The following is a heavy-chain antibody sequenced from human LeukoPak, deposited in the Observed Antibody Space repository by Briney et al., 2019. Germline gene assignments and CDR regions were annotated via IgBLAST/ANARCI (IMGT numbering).Heavy chain of an antibody. CDR1: GFTFSSFG. CDR2: ISYDGSNK. Sequence: PGGSLRLSCSGTGFTFSSFGMHWVRQAPGKGLEWVAVISYDGSNKYYADSVEGRFTISRDNSKKTLYLQMNSLRPEDTAVYYCAKDKTSMVRGVMLQWGQGTLVTVSS. J-gene: IGHJ4*02. CDR3: AKDKTSMVRGVMLQ. V-gene: IGHV3-30*18. D-gene: IGHD3-10*01.